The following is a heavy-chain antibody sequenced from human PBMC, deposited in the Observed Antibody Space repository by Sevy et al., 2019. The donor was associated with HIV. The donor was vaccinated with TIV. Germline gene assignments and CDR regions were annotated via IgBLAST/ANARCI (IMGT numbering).Heavy chain of an antibody. V-gene: IGHV3-21*01. CDR1: GFTFSSYS. CDR3: ARVRAYSYGGYDY. CDR2: ISSSSSYI. Sequence: GGSLRLSCAASGFTFSSYSMNWVRQAPGKGLEWVSSISSSSSYIYYADSVKGRFTISRDNAKNSLYLQMNSLRAEDTAVYYCARVRAYSYGGYDYWGQRTLVTVSS. D-gene: IGHD5-18*01. J-gene: IGHJ4*02.